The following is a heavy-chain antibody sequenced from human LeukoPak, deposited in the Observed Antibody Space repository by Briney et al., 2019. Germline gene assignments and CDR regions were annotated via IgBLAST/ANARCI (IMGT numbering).Heavy chain of an antibody. CDR2: INAYNGST. Sequence: ASVKVSCTASGYTFTRSGITWVRQASGQGLEWMGWINAYNGSTNYAQNFQGRVIMTTDPSTNTAYMELRSLRSDDTAVFYCARAFYYGFLSGYYTFDYWGPGTLVTVSS. J-gene: IGHJ4*02. D-gene: IGHD3-3*01. CDR1: GYTFTRSG. V-gene: IGHV1-18*01. CDR3: ARAFYYGFLSGYYTFDY.